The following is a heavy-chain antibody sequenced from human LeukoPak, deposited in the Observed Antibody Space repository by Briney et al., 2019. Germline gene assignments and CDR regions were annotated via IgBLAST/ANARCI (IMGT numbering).Heavy chain of an antibody. Sequence: PGGSLRLSCAAAGFTFSSYTMNWVSQAPGKGLEWVSTVSGSSNIHYSDSVKGRFTISRDNARNSLYLQMNSLRDEDTAVYYCARDGLHTAHFDYWGQGTLVTVSS. CDR1: GFTFSSYT. D-gene: IGHD5-18*01. V-gene: IGHV3-48*02. CDR2: VSGSSNI. J-gene: IGHJ4*02. CDR3: ARDGLHTAHFDY.